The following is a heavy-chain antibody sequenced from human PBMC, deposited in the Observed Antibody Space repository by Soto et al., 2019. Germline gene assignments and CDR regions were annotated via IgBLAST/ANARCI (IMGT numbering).Heavy chain of an antibody. CDR3: ARGDFWSGYSPGGMDV. J-gene: IGHJ6*02. Sequence: ASVKVSCKASGYTFTSYGISCVRQSPLQGLEWMGWISAYNGNTDYAQKLQGRVTMTTDTSTSTAYMELRSLRSDDTAVYYCARGDFWSGYSPGGMDVWGQGTTVTVSS. D-gene: IGHD3-3*01. CDR1: GYTFTSYG. CDR2: ISAYNGNT. V-gene: IGHV1-18*01.